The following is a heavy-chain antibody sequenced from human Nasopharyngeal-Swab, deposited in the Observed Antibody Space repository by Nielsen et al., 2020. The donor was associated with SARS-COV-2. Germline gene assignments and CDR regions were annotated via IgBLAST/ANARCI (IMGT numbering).Heavy chain of an antibody. J-gene: IGHJ4*02. CDR1: GFTFSSYS. D-gene: IGHD3-3*01. CDR2: ISSSSSYI. CDR3: ARSGELRFLEWLNTRPDY. Sequence: ETLSLTCAASGFTFSSYSMNWVRQAPGKGLEWASSISSSSSYIYYADSVKGRFTISRDNAKNSLYLQMNSLRAEDTAVYYCARSGELRFLEWLNTRPDYWGQGTLVTVSS. V-gene: IGHV3-21*01.